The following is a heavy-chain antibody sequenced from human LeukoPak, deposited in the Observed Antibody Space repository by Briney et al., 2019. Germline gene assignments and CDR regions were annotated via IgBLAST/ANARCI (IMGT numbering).Heavy chain of an antibody. V-gene: IGHV3-48*01. Sequence: PGGSLRLSCAASGFTFSSYSMNWVRQAPGKGLEWVSYISGISSTIYYADSVKGRFTISRDNAKNSLYLQMNSLRAEDTAVYYCARDKYDSGIYYFDYWGQGTLVTVSS. J-gene: IGHJ4*02. CDR3: ARDKYDSGIYYFDY. CDR1: GFTFSSYS. D-gene: IGHD3-10*01. CDR2: ISGISSTI.